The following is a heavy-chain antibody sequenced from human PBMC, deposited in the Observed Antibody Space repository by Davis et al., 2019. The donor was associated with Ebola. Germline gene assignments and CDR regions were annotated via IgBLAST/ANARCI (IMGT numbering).Heavy chain of an antibody. CDR3: ARRPTDYYGSGSYTHIFDY. J-gene: IGHJ4*02. Sequence: ASVKVSCKASGYTFTSYAMHWVRQAPGQGLEWMGWISAYNGNTNYAQKLQGRVTMTTDTSTSTAYMELRSLRSDDTAVYYCARRPTDYYGSGSYTHIFDYWGQGTLVTVSS. D-gene: IGHD3-10*01. CDR1: GYTFTSYA. V-gene: IGHV1-18*01. CDR2: ISAYNGNT.